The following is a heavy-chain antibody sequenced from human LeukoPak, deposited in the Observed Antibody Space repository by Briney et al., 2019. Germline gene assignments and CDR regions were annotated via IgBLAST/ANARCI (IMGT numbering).Heavy chain of an antibody. D-gene: IGHD6-19*01. CDR3: ARDFLAGIGYGDY. CDR1: GYSFTNYG. CDR2: INTYNGNT. J-gene: IGHJ4*02. Sequence: ASVKVSCKTSGYSFTNYGISWVRQAPGQGLEWMGWINTYNGNTDYIQKLQGRVTMTTDTSTSTAYMELRSLTSDDTAAYYCARDFLAGIGYGDYWGQGTLVAVSS. V-gene: IGHV1-18*01.